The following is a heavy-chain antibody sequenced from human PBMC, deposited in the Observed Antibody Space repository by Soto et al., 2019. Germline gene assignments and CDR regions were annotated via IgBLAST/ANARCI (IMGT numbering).Heavy chain of an antibody. Sequence: PGGSLRLSCAASGFTFSSYAMSWVRQAPGKGLEWVSAISGSGGSTYYADSVKGRFTISRDNSKNTLYLQMNSLRAEDTAVYYCAKDRQWELPPGTEFDYWGQGTLVTVSS. CDR2: ISGSGGST. CDR3: AKDRQWELPPGTEFDY. V-gene: IGHV3-23*01. CDR1: GFTFSSYA. J-gene: IGHJ4*02. D-gene: IGHD1-26*01.